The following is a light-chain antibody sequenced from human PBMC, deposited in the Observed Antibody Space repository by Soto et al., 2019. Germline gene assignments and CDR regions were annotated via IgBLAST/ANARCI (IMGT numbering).Light chain of an antibody. CDR1: QSVDSY. J-gene: IGKJ1*01. CDR3: KHRSNWPPT. V-gene: IGKV3-11*01. CDR2: DAS. Sequence: EIVLTQSPATLSLSPGERATLSCRASQSVDSYLAWYQQKVGQAHRLLIYDASNRATGIQARFSGSGSGTDFTLTIRRLEPEDFAVYYCKHRSNWPPTFGQGTKVDNK.